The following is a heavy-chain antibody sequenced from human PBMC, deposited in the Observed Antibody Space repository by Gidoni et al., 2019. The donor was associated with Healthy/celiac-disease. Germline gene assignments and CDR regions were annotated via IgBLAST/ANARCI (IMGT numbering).Heavy chain of an antibody. Sequence: QVQLVQSGAEVKKPGASVKVSCKAYGDTFTGYYMHWVRQAPGQGLEWMGWINPNSGGTNYAQKFQGWVTMTRDTSISTAYMELSRLRSDDTAVYYCAREKQWLAGSNWFDPWGQGTLVTVSS. CDR2: INPNSGGT. J-gene: IGHJ5*02. V-gene: IGHV1-2*04. CDR3: AREKQWLAGSNWFDP. D-gene: IGHD6-19*01. CDR1: GDTFTGYY.